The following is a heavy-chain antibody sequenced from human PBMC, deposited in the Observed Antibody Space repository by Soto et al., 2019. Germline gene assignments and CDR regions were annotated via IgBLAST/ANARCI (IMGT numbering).Heavy chain of an antibody. CDR2: INSDGSST. V-gene: IGHV3-74*01. D-gene: IGHD6-19*01. Sequence: EVQLVESGGGLVQPGGSLRLSCAASGFTFSSYWMHWVHQAPGKGLVWVSRINSDGSSTSYADSVKGRFTISRDNAKNRLYLQMNSLRAEDTAVYYCARVESSGWYSSWYFDLWGRGTLVTVSS. CDR1: GFTFSSYW. CDR3: ARVESSGWYSSWYFDL. J-gene: IGHJ2*01.